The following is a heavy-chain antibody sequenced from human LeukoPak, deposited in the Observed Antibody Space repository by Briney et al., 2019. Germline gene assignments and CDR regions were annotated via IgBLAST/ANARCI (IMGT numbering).Heavy chain of an antibody. CDR3: ARAGGDYAAEYYYYMDV. CDR2: IYTSGST. Sequence: PSETLSLTCTVSGGSISSYYWSWIRQPPGKGLEGIGYIYTSGSTNYNPSLKSRVTISVDTSKNQFFLKLSSVTAADTAVYYCARAGGDYAAEYYYYMDVWGKGTTVTVSS. V-gene: IGHV4-4*09. D-gene: IGHD4-17*01. J-gene: IGHJ6*03. CDR1: GGSISSYY.